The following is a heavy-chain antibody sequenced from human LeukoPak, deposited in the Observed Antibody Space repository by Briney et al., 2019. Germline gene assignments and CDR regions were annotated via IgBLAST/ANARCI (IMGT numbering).Heavy chain of an antibody. V-gene: IGHV4-39*01. CDR1: GGSISSYY. CDR2: MYYSGST. D-gene: IGHD2-15*01. Sequence: SETLSPTCTVSGGSISSYYWGWIRQPPGKGLEWIGSMYYSGSTYYNPSLKSRVTISGDTSKNQFSLKLSSVTAADTAVYYCARLSMLGYCSGGSCSLAMDVWGKGTTVTISS. J-gene: IGHJ6*04. CDR3: ARLSMLGYCSGGSCSLAMDV.